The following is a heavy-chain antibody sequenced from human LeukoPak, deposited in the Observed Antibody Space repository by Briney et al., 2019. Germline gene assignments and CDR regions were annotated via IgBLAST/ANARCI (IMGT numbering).Heavy chain of an antibody. Sequence: SETLSLTCTVSGGSISSFYWSWVRQPPGKGLEWIGFIYAGGSTNYNPSLKSRVSISLHSSKNQFSLTLSSVSAADTAVYYCARHMRARHDCDSSGLVAFDYWGQGTLVTVSS. CDR3: ARHMRARHDCDSSGLVAFDY. CDR2: IYAGGST. V-gene: IGHV4-4*09. CDR1: GGSISSFY. D-gene: IGHD3-22*01. J-gene: IGHJ4*02.